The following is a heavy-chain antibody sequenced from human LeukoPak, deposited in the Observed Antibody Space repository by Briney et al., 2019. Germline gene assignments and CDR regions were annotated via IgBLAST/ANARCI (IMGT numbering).Heavy chain of an antibody. CDR3: ARGGITGTTIDY. CDR1: GGSISSSSYY. Sequence: PSETLSLTCTVSGGSISSSSYYWGWIRQPPGKGLEWIGSIYYSGSTYYNPSLKSRVTISVDTSKNQFSLKLSSVTATDTAVYYCARGGITGTTIDYWGQGTLVTVSS. CDR2: IYYSGST. V-gene: IGHV4-39*01. J-gene: IGHJ4*02. D-gene: IGHD1-7*01.